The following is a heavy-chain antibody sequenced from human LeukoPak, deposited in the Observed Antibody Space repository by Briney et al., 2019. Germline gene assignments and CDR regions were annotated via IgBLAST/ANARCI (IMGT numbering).Heavy chain of an antibody. D-gene: IGHD4-11*01. CDR2: MNPNSGNT. Sequence: ASVKVSCKASGYTFTSYDINWVRQATGQGLEWMGWMNPNSGNTGYAQKFQGRVTMTRSTSINTAYMELSSLRSEYTAMYYCARDSNVNAFDIWGQGTMVTVSS. V-gene: IGHV1-8*01. CDR3: ARDSNVNAFDI. J-gene: IGHJ3*02. CDR1: GYTFTSYD.